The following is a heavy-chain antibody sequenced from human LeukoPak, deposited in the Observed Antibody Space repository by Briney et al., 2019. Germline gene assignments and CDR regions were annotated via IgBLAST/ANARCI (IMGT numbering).Heavy chain of an antibody. V-gene: IGHV1-2*02. CDR1: GYTFTGYY. Sequence: ASVKLSCKASGYTFTGYYMHWVRQAPGQGLEWMGWINPNSGGTNYAQKFQGRVTMTRDTSISTAYMGLSRLRSDDTAVYYCARETTVRSGYYSRVGWFDPWGQGTLVTVSS. D-gene: IGHD3-22*01. J-gene: IGHJ5*02. CDR2: INPNSGGT. CDR3: ARETTVRSGYYSRVGWFDP.